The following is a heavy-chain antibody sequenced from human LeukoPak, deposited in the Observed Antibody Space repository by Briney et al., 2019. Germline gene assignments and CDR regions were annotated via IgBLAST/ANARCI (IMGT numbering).Heavy chain of an antibody. CDR3: VTYRAGDINWFDP. Sequence: KTSETLSLTCTVSGGSISTGGYYWSWIRQFPGKGLQWIGYLDDSGSTRYNPSLKSRVALLSDTSKNQFSLRLRSVTAADTAMYYCVTYRAGDINWFDPWGQGILVTVSS. J-gene: IGHJ5*02. CDR2: LDDSGST. V-gene: IGHV4-31*03. D-gene: IGHD2-21*01. CDR1: GGSISTGGYY.